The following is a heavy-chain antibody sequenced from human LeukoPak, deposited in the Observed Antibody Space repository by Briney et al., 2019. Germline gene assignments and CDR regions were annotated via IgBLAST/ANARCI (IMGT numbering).Heavy chain of an antibody. CDR3: EKARIAAAGTIDWFDP. CDR1: GFTLFDFY. J-gene: IGHJ5*02. D-gene: IGHD6-13*01. Sequence: GGSLRLSCAASGFTLFDFYMSWVRQAPGKGLEWVSYISSSGSVIYNADSVKGRFTISRDNSKNTLYLQMNSLRAEDTAVYYCEKARIAAAGTIDWFDPWGQGTLVTVSS. CDR2: ISSSGSVI. V-gene: IGHV3-11*04.